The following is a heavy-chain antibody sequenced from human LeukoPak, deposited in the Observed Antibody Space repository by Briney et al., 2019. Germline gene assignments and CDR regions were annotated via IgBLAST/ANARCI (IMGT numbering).Heavy chain of an antibody. CDR2: TRNKANSYTT. D-gene: IGHD5-12*01. CDR1: GFTFSDHY. Sequence: GGSLRLSCAASGFTFSDHYMDWVRQAPGKGLEWVGRTRNKANSYTTEYAASVKGRFTISRDDSKNSLYLQMNSLKTEDTAVYYCARVRPPSGYDFNYYYYYMDVWGKGTTVTVSS. J-gene: IGHJ6*03. V-gene: IGHV3-72*01. CDR3: ARVRPPSGYDFNYYYYYMDV.